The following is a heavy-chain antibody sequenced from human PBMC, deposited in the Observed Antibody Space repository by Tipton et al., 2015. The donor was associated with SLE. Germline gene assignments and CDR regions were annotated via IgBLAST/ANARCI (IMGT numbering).Heavy chain of an antibody. V-gene: IGHV3-21*01. CDR3: VLAATGDYYYYGMDV. Sequence: SLRLSCAASGFTFITYNMNWVRQAPGKGLEWVSSISSSSSYIYYADSVKGRFTISRDNAKNSLYLQMNSLRAEDTAVYYCVLAATGDYYYYGMDVWGQGTTVTVSS. CDR2: ISSSSSYI. J-gene: IGHJ6*02. D-gene: IGHD6-13*01. CDR1: GFTFITYN.